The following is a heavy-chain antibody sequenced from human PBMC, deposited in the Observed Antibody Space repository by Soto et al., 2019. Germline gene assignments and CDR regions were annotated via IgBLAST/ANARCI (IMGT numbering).Heavy chain of an antibody. CDR3: ARDPGYSSGWALPNYFDY. D-gene: IGHD6-19*01. Sequence: GASVKVSCKASGYTFTGYYMHWVRQAPGQGLEWMGWINPNSGGTNYAQKFQGRVTMTRDTSISTAYMELSRLRSDDTAVYYCARDPGYSSGWALPNYFDYWGQGTLVTVSS. CDR1: GYTFTGYY. CDR2: INPNSGGT. V-gene: IGHV1-2*02. J-gene: IGHJ4*02.